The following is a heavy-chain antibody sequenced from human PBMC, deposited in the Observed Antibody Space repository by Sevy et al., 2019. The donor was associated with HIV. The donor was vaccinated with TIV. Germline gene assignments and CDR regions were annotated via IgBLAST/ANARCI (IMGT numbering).Heavy chain of an antibody. D-gene: IGHD3-16*01. CDR2: ISGSGSST. J-gene: IGHJ4*02. CDR1: GFTFPINA. V-gene: IGHV3-23*01. Sequence: GESLKISCAASGFTFPINAVGWVRQAPGKGLEWVSLISGSGSSTYYADSVKGRFTISRDNSKNTLYLQMHSLRAEDTAVYYCAKCVYAYEYFFDYWGQGTLVTVSS. CDR3: AKCVYAYEYFFDY.